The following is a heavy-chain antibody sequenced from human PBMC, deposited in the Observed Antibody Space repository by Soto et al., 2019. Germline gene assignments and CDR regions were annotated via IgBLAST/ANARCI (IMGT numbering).Heavy chain of an antibody. CDR2: IYYSGST. CDR1: GGSISSGGYY. CDR3: ARSMIVVGTHAFDI. V-gene: IGHV4-31*03. J-gene: IGHJ3*02. D-gene: IGHD3-22*01. Sequence: PSENLSLTCTVSGGSISSGGYYWSWIRQHPGKGLEWIGYIYYSGSTYYNPSLKSRVTISVDTSKNQFSLKLSSVTAADTAVYYCARSMIVVGTHAFDIWGQATMVTVSS.